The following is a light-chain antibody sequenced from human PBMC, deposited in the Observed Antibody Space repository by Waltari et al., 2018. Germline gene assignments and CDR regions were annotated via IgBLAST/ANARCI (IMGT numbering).Light chain of an antibody. CDR2: DVN. CDR3: SSYATSTTF. Sequence: QSALTHPASTSGSPGQSITLSCTTTNSGVGYSIIVSSYQQYPGKDPKLIIYDVNTRPSGVSGRFSGSKSGNTASLTISGLQAEDEADYYCSSYATSTTFFGGGTKLSVL. CDR1: NSGVGYSII. V-gene: IGLV2-23*02. J-gene: IGLJ2*01.